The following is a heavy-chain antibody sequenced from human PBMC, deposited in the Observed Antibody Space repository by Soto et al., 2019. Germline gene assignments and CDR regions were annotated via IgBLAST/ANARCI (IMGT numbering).Heavy chain of an antibody. CDR3: ARGGSGYDWFDS. Sequence: QVQLQQSGPGLVKPSETLSLTCAVSGGSISNNNWWSWVRQPPGKGLEWIGEIYHSGRTNYNPSLKSGXSMSADKSTNHFSLNLNSVTAADTAIYYCARGGSGYDWFDSWGQGTLVTVSS. J-gene: IGHJ5*01. CDR2: IYHSGRT. CDR1: GGSISNNNW. D-gene: IGHD5-12*01. V-gene: IGHV4-4*02.